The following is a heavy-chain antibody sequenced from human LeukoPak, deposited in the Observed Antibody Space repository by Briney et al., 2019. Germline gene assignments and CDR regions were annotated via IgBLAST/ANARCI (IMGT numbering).Heavy chain of an antibody. CDR2: ISSSGSTI. V-gene: IGHV3-11*04. Sequence: GGSLRLSCAASGFTFSDYYMSWIRQAPGKGLEWVSYISSSGSTIYYADSVRGRFTISRDNAKNSLYLQMNSLRAEDTAVYYCASRYCSSTSCYPNDAFDIWGQGTMVTVSS. CDR3: ASRYCSSTSCYPNDAFDI. CDR1: GFTFSDYY. D-gene: IGHD2-2*01. J-gene: IGHJ3*02.